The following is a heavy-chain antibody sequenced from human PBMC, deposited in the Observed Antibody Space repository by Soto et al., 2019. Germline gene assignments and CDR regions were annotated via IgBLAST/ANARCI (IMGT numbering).Heavy chain of an antibody. CDR3: AAFGITHQGTFPRD. J-gene: IGHJ4*02. Sequence: SETLSLTCTVSGGSLRMNDYYWGWVRQPPGKGLEWVGSIHYSGITYYNPSLKNRVTVSVDTFNNYFSLTLNSVTAADMAVYYCAAFGITHQGTFPRDWGQGTLVTVSS. CDR1: GGSLRMNDYY. D-gene: IGHD1-1*01. CDR2: IHYSGIT. V-gene: IGHV4-39*02.